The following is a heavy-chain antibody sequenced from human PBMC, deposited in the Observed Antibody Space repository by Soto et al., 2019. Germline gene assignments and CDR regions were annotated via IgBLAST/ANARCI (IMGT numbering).Heavy chain of an antibody. V-gene: IGHV4-61*01. CDR1: GGSVSSGSYY. CDR3: AIDGDTAGGYYYSNGMDV. CDR2: IYYSGST. J-gene: IGHJ6*02. Sequence: SETLSLTCTVSGGSVSSGSYYWSWIRQPPGKGLEWIGYIYYSGSTNYNPSLKSRVTISVDTSKNQFSLKQSSRNAADTAVYFCAIDGDTAGGYYYSNGMDVWGQGTTVTVSS. D-gene: IGHD5-18*01.